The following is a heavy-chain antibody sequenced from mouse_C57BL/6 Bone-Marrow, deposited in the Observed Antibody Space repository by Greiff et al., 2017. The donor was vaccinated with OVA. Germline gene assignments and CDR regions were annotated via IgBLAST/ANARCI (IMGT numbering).Heavy chain of an antibody. J-gene: IGHJ4*01. CDR2: IHPNSGST. D-gene: IGHD1-1*01. V-gene: IGHV1-64*01. CDR1: GYTFTSYW. CDR3: AKYYYVSSYAMDY. Sequence: QVQLQQPGAELVKPGASVKLSCKASGYTFTSYWMHWVKQRPGQGLEWIGMIHPNSGSTKYNEKFKSKATLTVDKSSSTAYMQLSSLTSEDSAVYYCAKYYYVSSYAMDYWGQGTSVTVSS.